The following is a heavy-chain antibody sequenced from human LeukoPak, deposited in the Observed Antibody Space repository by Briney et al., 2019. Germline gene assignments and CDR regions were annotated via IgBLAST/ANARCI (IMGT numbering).Heavy chain of an antibody. D-gene: IGHD3-16*01. J-gene: IGHJ5*02. CDR3: AREGAYTNWFDP. Sequence: SETLSLTCTVSGGSIDTYYWNWIRQPPGKGLEWIGYVFHTGSTNYNPSLKSRVTISVDTSKNQFSLKLSSVTAADTAVYYCAREGAYTNWFDPWGQGTLVTVSS. CDR1: GGSIDTYY. CDR2: VFHTGST. V-gene: IGHV4-59*01.